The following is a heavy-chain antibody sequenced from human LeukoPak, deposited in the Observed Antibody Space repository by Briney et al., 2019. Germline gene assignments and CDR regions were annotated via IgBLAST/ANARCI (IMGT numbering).Heavy chain of an antibody. CDR1: GYSICSVSY. CDR3: ARDSSISWFYN. Sequence: SETLSLTCTVSGYSICSVSYWGWTRQPPGKGREWIGSIYYSGSTYYNPSLKSRVTISRATSKNKSSLKLPSVTAADPPVYYCARDSSISWFYNWGQREPVTASS. D-gene: IGHD6-19*01. J-gene: IGHJ4*02. CDR2: IYYSGST. V-gene: IGHV4-38-2*02.